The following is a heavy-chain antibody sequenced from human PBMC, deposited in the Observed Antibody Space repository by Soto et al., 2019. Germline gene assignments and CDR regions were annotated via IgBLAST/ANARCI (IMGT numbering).Heavy chain of an antibody. D-gene: IGHD1-20*01. CDR2: FYYTGST. Sequence: QLQLQESGPGLVKPSETLSLTCTVSGGSISSSSYSWGWIRQPPGKGLEWIGSFYYTGSTYYNPSLKSRVTISVDTSKNQFSLRLSSVTAADTAVYYCARSGGLTSYWFDPWGQGTLVTVSS. J-gene: IGHJ5*02. CDR1: GGSISSSSYS. CDR3: ARSGGLTSYWFDP. V-gene: IGHV4-39*01.